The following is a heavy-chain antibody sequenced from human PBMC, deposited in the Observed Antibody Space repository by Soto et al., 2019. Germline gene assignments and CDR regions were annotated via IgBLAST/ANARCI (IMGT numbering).Heavy chain of an antibody. V-gene: IGHV4-4*07. D-gene: IGHD3-10*01. Sequence: QVQLQESGPGLVKPSETLSLTCTVSGGSISSYYWSWIRQTAGKGLEWIGRIYTSGSTNYNPSLKSRVTMSVDTSKNQFSLKLSSVTAADTAVYYCARGVVELWFGGSAFDIWGQGTMVTVSS. CDR3: ARGVVELWFGGSAFDI. CDR1: GGSISSYY. J-gene: IGHJ3*02. CDR2: IYTSGST.